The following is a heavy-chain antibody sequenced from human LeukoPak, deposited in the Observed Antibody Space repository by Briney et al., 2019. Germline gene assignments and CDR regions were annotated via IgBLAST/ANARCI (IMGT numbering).Heavy chain of an antibody. CDR3: ARGALHVFDY. CDR1: GFTFSDYE. J-gene: IGHJ4*02. Sequence: GGSLRLSCAASGFTFSDYEINWVRQAPGKGLEWVSCISTSGSTTYYADSVKGRFTISRDNAKYSLFLQMNTLTAEDTAVYYCARGALHVFDYWGQGTPVTVSS. D-gene: IGHD3-10*02. V-gene: IGHV3-48*03. CDR2: ISTSGSTT.